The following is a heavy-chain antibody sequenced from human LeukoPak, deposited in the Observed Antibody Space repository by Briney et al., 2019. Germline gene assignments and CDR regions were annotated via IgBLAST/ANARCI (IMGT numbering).Heavy chain of an antibody. J-gene: IGHJ4*02. Sequence: GGSLRLSCAASGSTFSTYSMNWVRQAPGKGLEWVSSISSSSTYIYYADSVKGRFSISRDNAKNSLYLQMNSLRAEDTAVYYCALTTVSEGFDYWGQGTLVTVSS. CDR1: GSTFSTYS. V-gene: IGHV3-21*01. CDR3: ALTTVSEGFDY. D-gene: IGHD4-17*01. CDR2: ISSSSTYI.